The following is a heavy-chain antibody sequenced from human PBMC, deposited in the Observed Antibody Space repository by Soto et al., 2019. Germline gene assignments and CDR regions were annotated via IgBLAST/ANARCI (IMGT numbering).Heavy chain of an antibody. V-gene: IGHV1-24*01. CDR1: GYTLTELA. D-gene: IGHD2-15*01. CDR2: FDPEDGET. J-gene: IGHJ5*02. CDR3: ATALYSPVVAALHWFDP. Sequence: ASVKVSCKVSGYTLTELAVHWVRQAPGKGLEWMGGFDPEDGETIYAQKFQGRVTMTEDTSTDTAYMELSSLRSEDTAVYYCATALYSPVVAALHWFDPWGQGTLVTVSS.